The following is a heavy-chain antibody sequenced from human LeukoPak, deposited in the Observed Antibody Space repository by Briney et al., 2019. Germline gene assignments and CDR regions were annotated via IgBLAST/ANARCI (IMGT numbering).Heavy chain of an antibody. J-gene: IGHJ4*02. CDR1: GFTFDDYA. V-gene: IGHV3-9*01. CDR3: ATGDATPGLLYFDY. CDR2: ISWNSGSI. Sequence: GGSLRLFCAASGFTFDDYAMDWVRQAPGKGLEGVSGISWNSGSIGYADSVKGRFTISRDNAKNSLYLQMNSLRAEDTAVYYCATGDATPGLLYFDYWGQGTLVTVSS. D-gene: IGHD4-17*01.